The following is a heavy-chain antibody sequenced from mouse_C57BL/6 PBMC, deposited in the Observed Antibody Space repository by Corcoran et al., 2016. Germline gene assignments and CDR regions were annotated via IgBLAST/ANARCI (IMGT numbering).Heavy chain of an antibody. CDR2: IYWDDDK. J-gene: IGHJ2*01. CDR1: GFSLSTSGMG. V-gene: IGHV8-12*01. CDR3: ARRALGFDY. Sequence: QVTLKESGPGILQSSQTLSLTCSFSGFSLSTSGMGVSWIRQPSGKGLEWLAHIYWDDDKRYNPSLKSRLTISKDTSRNQVFLKITSVDTADTATYYCARRALGFDYWCQGTTLTVSS. D-gene: IGHD4-1*01.